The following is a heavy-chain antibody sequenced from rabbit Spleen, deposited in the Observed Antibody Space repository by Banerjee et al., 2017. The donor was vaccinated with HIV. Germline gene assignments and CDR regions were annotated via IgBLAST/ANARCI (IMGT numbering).Heavy chain of an antibody. CDR2: INAVTGKA. V-gene: IGHV1S45*01. CDR1: GFDFSSYY. Sequence: QEQLVESGGGLVQPGGSLKLSCKASGFDFSSYYMNWVRLAPGKGLEWISCINAVTGKAVYASWAKGRFTISKTSSTTVTLQMTSLTAADTATYFCARDLAGVIGWNFNLWGQGTLVTVS. D-gene: IGHD4-1*01. J-gene: IGHJ4*01. CDR3: ARDLAGVIGWNFNL.